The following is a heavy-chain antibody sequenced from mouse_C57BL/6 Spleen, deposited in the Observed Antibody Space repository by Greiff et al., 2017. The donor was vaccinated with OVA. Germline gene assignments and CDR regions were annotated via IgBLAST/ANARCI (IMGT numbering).Heavy chain of an antibody. CDR1: GYTFTGYW. CDR2: ILPGSGST. J-gene: IGHJ4*01. CDR3: AGYDSSYYAMDY. V-gene: IGHV1-9*01. Sequence: QVQLQQSGAELMKPGASVKLSCKATGYTFTGYWIEWVKQRPGHGLELIGEILPGSGSTNSNEKFKGKATFTADTSSNTAYMQLSSLTTEDSAIDSCAGYDSSYYAMDYWGQGTSVTVSS. D-gene: IGHD2-4*01.